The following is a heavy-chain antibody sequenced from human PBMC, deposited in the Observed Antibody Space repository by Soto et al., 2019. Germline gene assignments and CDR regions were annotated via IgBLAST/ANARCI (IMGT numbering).Heavy chain of an antibody. V-gene: IGHV2-5*02. D-gene: IGHD3-3*02. J-gene: IGHJ4*01. CDR3: ASKPSPYLAFYVDF. CDR2: IDWDDDK. Sequence: SGPTLVNPTPTLTLTCTRSGFSLTTRGEGVGWIRQPPGKAPAWLALIDWDDDKRYRSSLKTRLTINKATSRNRVVLTMTNMGPVDTGTYYCASKPSPYLAFYVDFWGHGTLVTVSS. CDR1: GFSLTTRGEG.